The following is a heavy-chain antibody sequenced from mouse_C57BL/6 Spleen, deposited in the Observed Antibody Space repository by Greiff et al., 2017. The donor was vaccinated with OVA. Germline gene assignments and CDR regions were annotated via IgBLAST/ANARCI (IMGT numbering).Heavy chain of an antibody. V-gene: IGHV3-6*01. J-gene: IGHJ1*03. D-gene: IGHD2-1*01. Sequence: EVQLQESGPGLVKPSQSLSLTCSVTGYSITSGYFWNWIRQFPGNKLEWMGYISYDGSNNYNPSLKNRISITRNTSKNQCFLKLNSVTTEDTATYYCAREKGNYWYFDVWGTGTTVTVSS. CDR2: ISYDGSN. CDR1: GYSITSGYF. CDR3: AREKGNYWYFDV.